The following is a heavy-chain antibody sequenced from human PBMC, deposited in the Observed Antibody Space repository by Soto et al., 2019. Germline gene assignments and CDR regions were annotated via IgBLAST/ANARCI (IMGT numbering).Heavy chain of an antibody. Sequence: QVQLVESGGGVVQPGRSLRLSCAASGFNFSSYAMHWVRQAPGKGLEWLAVLSSGGINKYHAESVRGRFTISRDSSKNTLFLQMNSVRVEDTAVYYCAGGQWLVELDYWGQGTLVTVSS. J-gene: IGHJ4*02. D-gene: IGHD6-19*01. CDR3: AGGQWLVELDY. CDR1: GFNFSSYA. V-gene: IGHV3-30-3*01. CDR2: LSSGGINK.